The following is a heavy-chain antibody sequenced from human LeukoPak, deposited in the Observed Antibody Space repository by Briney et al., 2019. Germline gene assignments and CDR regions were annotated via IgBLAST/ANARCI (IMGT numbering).Heavy chain of an antibody. D-gene: IGHD6-13*01. CDR2: IRGDTGDT. J-gene: IGHJ4*02. CDR3: ARVRGNSCDY. Sequence: ASVTVSCKTSGFRLTDYYFHWVSQAPGQGLEWMGWIRGDTGDTDSPQKFQGRVTMTRDTSMNTAYMELSRLTFDDTAMYFCARVRGNSCDYWGQGTLVTVSS. V-gene: IGHV1-2*02. CDR1: GFRLTDYY.